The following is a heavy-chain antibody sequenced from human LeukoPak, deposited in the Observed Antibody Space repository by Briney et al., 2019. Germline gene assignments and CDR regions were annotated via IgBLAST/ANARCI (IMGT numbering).Heavy chain of an antibody. V-gene: IGHV4-39*07. D-gene: IGHD6-13*01. Sequence: SETLSLTCTVSGGSISSSSYYWGWIRQPPGKGLEWIGSIYYSGSTYYNPSLKSRVTISVDTSKNQFSLKLSSVTAADTAVYYCARVYSSSWRLSNWFDPWGQGTLVTVSS. CDR1: GGSISSSSYY. CDR3: ARVYSSSWRLSNWFDP. CDR2: IYYSGST. J-gene: IGHJ5*02.